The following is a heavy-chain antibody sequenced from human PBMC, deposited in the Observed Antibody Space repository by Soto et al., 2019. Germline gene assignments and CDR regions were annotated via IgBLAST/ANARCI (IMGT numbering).Heavy chain of an antibody. CDR3: ARDDCGGTRCSYYYGMDV. J-gene: IGHJ6*02. Sequence: PSETLSLTCTVSGGSIGSDDSYWSWIRQPPGKGLEWIGYIYCRGSIFYNPSLESRVTISVDTSKNQFSLKLSSVTAADAAVYYCARDDCGGTRCSYYYGMDVWGQGTTVTVSS. D-gene: IGHD2-21*01. CDR1: GGSIGSDDSY. V-gene: IGHV4-30-4*01. CDR2: IYCRGSI.